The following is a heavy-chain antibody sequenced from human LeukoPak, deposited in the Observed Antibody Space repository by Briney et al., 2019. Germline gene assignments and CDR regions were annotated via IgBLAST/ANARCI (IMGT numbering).Heavy chain of an antibody. V-gene: IGHV4-34*01. CDR3: ARGRSGSYYQRYYFDY. Sequence: PSETLSLTCAVYGGSFSGYYWSWIRQPPGKGLEWIGEINHSGSTNYNPSLKSRVTISVDTSKNQFSLKLSSVTVADTAVYYCARGRSGSYYQRYYFDYWGQGTLVTVSS. CDR1: GGSFSGYY. J-gene: IGHJ4*02. D-gene: IGHD1-26*01. CDR2: INHSGST.